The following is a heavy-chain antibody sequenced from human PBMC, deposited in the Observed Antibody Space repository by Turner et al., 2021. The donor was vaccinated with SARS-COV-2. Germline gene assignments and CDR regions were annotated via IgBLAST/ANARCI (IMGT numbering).Heavy chain of an antibody. V-gene: IGHV4-31*03. CDR3: AGGKKTTVTTGGVRSYYYGMDV. Sequence: QVQLHESGPRLVKPSQTPSPSCTFSGGSISSCGYYWRWIRQHPGKGLEWIGYIYYSDCTYNNPSPKRRVTISLDASKNQFALKLSSVTAADAAVYLCAGGKKTTVTTGGVRSYYYGMDVWGQGTTVTVSS. CDR2: IYYSDCT. CDR1: GGSISSCGYY. J-gene: IGHJ6*02. D-gene: IGHD4-17*01.